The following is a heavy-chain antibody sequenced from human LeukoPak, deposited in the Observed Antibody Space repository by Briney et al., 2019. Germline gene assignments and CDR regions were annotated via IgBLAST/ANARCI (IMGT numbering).Heavy chain of an antibody. V-gene: IGHV3-21*01. CDR1: GFTFSSYS. D-gene: IGHD3-16*01. CDR3: AREHDDSWFDP. Sequence: KTGGSLRLSCAASGFTFSSYSMNWVRQAPGKGLEWVSSISSSSSYIYYADSVKGRFTISRDNAKNSLYLQMNSLGAEDTAVYYCAREHDDSWFDPWGQGTLVTVSS. CDR2: ISSSSSYI. J-gene: IGHJ5*02.